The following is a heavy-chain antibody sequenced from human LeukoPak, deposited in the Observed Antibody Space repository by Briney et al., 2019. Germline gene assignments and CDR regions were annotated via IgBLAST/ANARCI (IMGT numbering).Heavy chain of an antibody. D-gene: IGHD1-26*01. V-gene: IGHV3-23*01. CDR2: ISGSGGGT. Sequence: GGSLRLSCAASGFTFSSIAMSWVRQAPDKGLEWVSTISGSGGGTYYADSVKGRFTIYRDDSKNTLYLQMNSLRADDTAVYYCAKDLGRYRNNFFDYWGQGNLVTVSS. J-gene: IGHJ4*02. CDR1: GFTFSSIA. CDR3: AKDLGRYRNNFFDY.